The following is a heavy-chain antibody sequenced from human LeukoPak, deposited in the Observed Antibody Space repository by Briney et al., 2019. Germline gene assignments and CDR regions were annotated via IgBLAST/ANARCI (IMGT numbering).Heavy chain of an antibody. J-gene: IGHJ3*01. CDR3: ARDRVGDSDAFDV. Sequence: GGSLRLSCAASGYRFSNNWMSWVRQAPGKGLEWVANIKQDGSEKYYVDSVKGRFTISRDNAKSSLYLQMSSLRAEDTAMYYCARDRVGDSDAFDVWGQGTVVTVSS. CDR1: GYRFSNNW. CDR2: IKQDGSEK. D-gene: IGHD2-21*01. V-gene: IGHV3-7*01.